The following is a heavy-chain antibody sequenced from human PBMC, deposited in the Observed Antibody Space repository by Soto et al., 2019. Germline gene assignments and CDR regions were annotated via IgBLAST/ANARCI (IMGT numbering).Heavy chain of an antibody. Sequence: SVKVSCKASGGTLSSYAISWVRQAPGQGLEWMGGIIPIFGTANYAQKFQGRVTITADKSTSTAYMELSSLRSEDTAVYYCASEGYCSSTSCYGDYYGMDVWGQGTTVTVSS. CDR3: ASEGYCSSTSCYGDYYGMDV. J-gene: IGHJ6*02. CDR1: GGTLSSYA. V-gene: IGHV1-69*06. D-gene: IGHD2-2*01. CDR2: IIPIFGTA.